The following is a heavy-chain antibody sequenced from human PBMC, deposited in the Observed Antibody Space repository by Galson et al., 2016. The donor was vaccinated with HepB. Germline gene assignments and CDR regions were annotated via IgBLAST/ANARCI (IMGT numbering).Heavy chain of an antibody. CDR3: TRVYYDFWSGYSRYMDV. J-gene: IGHJ6*03. CDR1: RVTVGDYA. CDR2: IRSKAYVGTT. V-gene: IGHV3-49*03. Sequence: ALRIACAPSRVTVGDYAMSWFRQAPGKGLEWVGFIRSKAYVGTTEYASSVKGRFTISRDDSKSIAYLQMNSLKTEDTAVYYCTRVYYDFWSGYSRYMDVWGKGTTVTVSS. D-gene: IGHD3-3*01.